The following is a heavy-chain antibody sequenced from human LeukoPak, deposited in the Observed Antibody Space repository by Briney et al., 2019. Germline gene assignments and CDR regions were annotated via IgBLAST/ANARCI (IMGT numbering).Heavy chain of an antibody. CDR1: GFTLSSYW. V-gene: IGHV3-7*01. J-gene: IGHJ6*03. D-gene: IGHD1-7*01. CDR3: ARETTPDYSYYYMDV. CDR2: IKQDGSEK. Sequence: GGSLRLSCAASGFTLSSYWMSWVRQAPGKGLEWVANIKQDGSEKYYVDSVKGRFTISRDNAKNSLYLQMNSLRAEDTAVYYCARETTPDYSYYYMDVWGKGTTVTVSS.